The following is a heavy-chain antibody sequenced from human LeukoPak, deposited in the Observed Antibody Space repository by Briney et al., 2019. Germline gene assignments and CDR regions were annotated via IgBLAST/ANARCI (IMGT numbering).Heavy chain of an antibody. CDR3: AREGGPYRPLDY. CDR1: GGSISSTNW. CDR2: VHLSGRT. Sequence: PSETLSLTCGVSGGSISSTNWWTWVRQPPGEGLEWIGEVHLSGRTNYNPSLESRVTMSVDMSENHISLRLASVTAADTAVYYCAREGGPYRPLDYSGQGTLVTVSS. J-gene: IGHJ4*02. V-gene: IGHV4-4*02.